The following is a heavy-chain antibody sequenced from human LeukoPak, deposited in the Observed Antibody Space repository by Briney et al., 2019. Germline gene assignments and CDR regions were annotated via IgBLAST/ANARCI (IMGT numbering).Heavy chain of an antibody. CDR1: GVTFSSYA. V-gene: IGHV3-30-3*01. D-gene: IGHD6-19*01. CDR3: ARVRIRLGGWYAFDY. Sequence: PGRSLRLSCAPSGVTFSSYAMHWLRQAPGKGLEWVAVISYDGTNKYYADSVKGRFTISRDTSKNTLFLQMNSLRAEDTAVYYCARVRIRLGGWYAFDYWGQGTLVTVSS. J-gene: IGHJ4*02. CDR2: ISYDGTNK.